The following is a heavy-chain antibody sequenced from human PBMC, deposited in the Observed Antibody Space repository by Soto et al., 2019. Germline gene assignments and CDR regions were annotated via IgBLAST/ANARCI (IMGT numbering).Heavy chain of an antibody. V-gene: IGHV3-33*01. CDR2: IWYDGSNK. Sequence: QVQLVESGGGVVQPGRSLRLSCAASGFTFSSYGMHWVRQAPGMELEWVAVIWYDGSNKYYADSVKGRFAISRDNSKNTLYLQMNSLRAEATAVYYCARGIKVVRVWYYFDYWGQGTLVTVSS. D-gene: IGHD3-10*01. CDR1: GFTFSSYG. CDR3: ARGIKVVRVWYYFDY. J-gene: IGHJ4*02.